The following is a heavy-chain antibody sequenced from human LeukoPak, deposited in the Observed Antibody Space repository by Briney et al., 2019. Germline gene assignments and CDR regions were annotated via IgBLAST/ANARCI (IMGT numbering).Heavy chain of an antibody. CDR3: ARDGGGDSLMPLYYYYYYMDV. CDR1: GFTFSRYW. J-gene: IGHJ6*03. V-gene: IGHV3-7*01. CDR2: IRQDGSDK. D-gene: IGHD2-21*02. Sequence: QPGGSLRLSCTASGFTFSRYWMTWVRQGPGKGLEWVANIRQDGSDKYYVDSVKGRFTISRDNSKNTLYLQMNSLRAEDTAVYYCARDGGGDSLMPLYYYYYYMDVWGKGTTVTVSS.